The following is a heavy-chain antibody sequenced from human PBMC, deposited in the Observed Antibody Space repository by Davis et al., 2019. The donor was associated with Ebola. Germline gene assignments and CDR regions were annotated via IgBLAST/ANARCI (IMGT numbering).Heavy chain of an antibody. D-gene: IGHD5-12*01. Sequence: GESLKISCAASGFVFRNYVMSWVRQAPGKGLEWVSTLGTSADTYYADSVKGRFTISRDNSKNTLYLQMNGLRVEDTAMYYCAREGERYGYERDYGMDVWGKGTTVTVSS. CDR3: AREGERYGYERDYGMDV. CDR1: GFVFRNYV. J-gene: IGHJ6*04. V-gene: IGHV3-23*01. CDR2: LGTSADT.